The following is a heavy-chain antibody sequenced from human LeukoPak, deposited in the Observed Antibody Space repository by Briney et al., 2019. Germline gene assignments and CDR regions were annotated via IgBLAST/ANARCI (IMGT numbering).Heavy chain of an antibody. CDR2: IIPIFGTA. CDR3: ASTPRPIVVVPAAMIRPAYDYYYYYMDV. D-gene: IGHD2-2*01. CDR1: GGTFSSYA. J-gene: IGHJ6*03. V-gene: IGHV1-69*05. Sequence: SVKVSCKASGGTFSSYAISWVRQAPGQGLKWMGGIIPIFGTANYAQKFQGRVTITTDESTSTAYMELSSLRSEDTAVYYCASTPRPIVVVPAAMIRPAYDYYYYYMDVWGKGTTVTVSS.